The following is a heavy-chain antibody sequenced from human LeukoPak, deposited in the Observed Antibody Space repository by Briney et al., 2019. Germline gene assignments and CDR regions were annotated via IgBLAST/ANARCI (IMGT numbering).Heavy chain of an antibody. Sequence: PGGSLRLSCAASGFTFISYNMNWVRQAPGKGLEWVSSISSSSSYIYYAESVKGRFTISRDNAKNSLYLQMNSLRAEDTAVYYCARESEPRFGAALLDSWGQGTLVTVSS. V-gene: IGHV3-21*01. D-gene: IGHD3-10*01. CDR2: ISSSSSYI. CDR3: ARESEPRFGAALLDS. J-gene: IGHJ4*02. CDR1: GFTFISYN.